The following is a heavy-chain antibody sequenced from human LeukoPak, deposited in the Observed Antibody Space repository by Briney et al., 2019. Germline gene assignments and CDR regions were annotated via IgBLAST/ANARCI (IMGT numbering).Heavy chain of an antibody. Sequence: GASVKVSCKASGYTFTSYAMHWVRQAPGQRLEWMGWINAGNGNTKYSQKFQGRVTITRDTSASTAYMELSSLRSEDTAVYYCAVAARGAPDDYYYYGMDVWGKGTTVTVSS. CDR2: INAGNGNT. CDR3: AVAARGAPDDYYYYGMDV. V-gene: IGHV1-3*01. J-gene: IGHJ6*04. D-gene: IGHD6-13*01. CDR1: GYTFTSYA.